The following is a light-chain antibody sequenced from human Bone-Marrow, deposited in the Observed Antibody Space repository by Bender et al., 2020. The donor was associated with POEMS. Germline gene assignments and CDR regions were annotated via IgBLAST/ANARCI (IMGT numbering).Light chain of an antibody. CDR3: QAWGAGDNWV. V-gene: IGLV4-69*01. CDR2: LNSDGSH. J-gene: IGLJ3*02. CDR1: SGHSTYA. Sequence: QLVLTQSPSASASLGASVKLTCTLSSGHSTYAIAWHQLQPEKGPRYLMKLNSDGSHTKGGGIPDRFSGSSSGAERYVTISSLQSEDEADYYCQAWGAGDNWVFGGGTKLTVL.